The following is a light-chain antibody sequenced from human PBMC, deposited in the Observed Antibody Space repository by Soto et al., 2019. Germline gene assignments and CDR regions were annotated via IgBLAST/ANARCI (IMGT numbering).Light chain of an antibody. CDR3: QQYNNWPPGT. Sequence: EIVLTQSPGTLSLPPGERASLSCRASQSVSSNLAWYQQKPGQAPRLLIYGASTRATGIPARFSGSGSGTEFTLTISSLQSEDFAVYYCQQYNNWPPGTFGQGTKVDIK. CDR1: QSVSSN. J-gene: IGKJ1*01. V-gene: IGKV3-15*01. CDR2: GAS.